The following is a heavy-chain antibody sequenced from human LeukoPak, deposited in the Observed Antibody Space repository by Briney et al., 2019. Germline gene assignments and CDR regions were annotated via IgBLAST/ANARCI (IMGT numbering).Heavy chain of an antibody. CDR3: ARGFSTISCYDY. Sequence: PSQALSLTCTVSGGSITSGNYYWSWIRQPAGKGLEWIGRINSRGSTNYDPSLKSRVSISVDTSKSYFSLELSSVTAADTAVYYCARGFSTISCYDYWGQGTLVTVSS. D-gene: IGHD2/OR15-2a*01. CDR2: INSRGST. J-gene: IGHJ4*02. CDR1: GGSITSGNYY. V-gene: IGHV4-61*02.